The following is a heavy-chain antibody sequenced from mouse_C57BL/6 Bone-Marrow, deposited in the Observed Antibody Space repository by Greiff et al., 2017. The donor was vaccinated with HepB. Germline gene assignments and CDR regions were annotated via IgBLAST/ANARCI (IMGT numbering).Heavy chain of an antibody. V-gene: IGHV1-82*01. J-gene: IGHJ1*03. D-gene: IGHD1-1*01. Sequence: QVQLQQSGPELVKPGASVKISCKASGYAFSSSWMNWVKQRPGKGLEWIGRIYPGDGDTNYNGKFKGKATLTADKSSSTAYMQLSSLTSEDSAVYFCARRFSTTVVARYFDVWGTGTTVTVSS. CDR1: GYAFSSSW. CDR3: ARRFSTTVVARYFDV. CDR2: IYPGDGDT.